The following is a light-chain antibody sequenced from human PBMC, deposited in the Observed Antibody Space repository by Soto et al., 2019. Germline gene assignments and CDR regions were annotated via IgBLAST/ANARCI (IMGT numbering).Light chain of an antibody. CDR1: TGPVTITQY. V-gene: IGLV7-46*01. Sequence: QAVVTQEPSLTVSPGGTVTLNCGSSTGPVTITQYPYWFQPKPGQAPRTLIFDSNNKHPWKPPRFSGSLLGVKAALTLSGAHPEDEAKYFCLLSYNGARGLRVVFGGGTKVTVL. CDR3: LLSYNGARGLRVV. J-gene: IGLJ2*01. CDR2: DSN.